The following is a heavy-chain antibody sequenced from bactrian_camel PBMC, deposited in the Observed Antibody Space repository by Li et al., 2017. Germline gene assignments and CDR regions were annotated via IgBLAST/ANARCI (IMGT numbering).Heavy chain of an antibody. CDR1: GFTFSNYG. CDR2: INNGGGST. V-gene: IGHV3S31*01. D-gene: IGHD5*01. Sequence: VQLVESGGGLVQPGGSLRLSCAASGFTFSNYGMNWVRQAPGKGLEWVSRINNGGGSTYYADSLKGRFTISRDNAKNILYLQMDNLKPEDTAMYYCAAHPSRTYCSGGYNLRPSTRRPDYITGQGTQVTVS. J-gene: IGHJ4*01.